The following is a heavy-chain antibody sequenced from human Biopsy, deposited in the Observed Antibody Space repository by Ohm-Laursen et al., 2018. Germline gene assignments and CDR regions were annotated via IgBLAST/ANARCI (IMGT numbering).Heavy chain of an antibody. V-gene: IGHV4-59*08. J-gene: IGHJ4*02. Sequence: GTLSLTCTLSGDSITRSYWSWIRQSPGKGLEWIGHVFDRGTTNYDPSIKSRVTMSEDTLKKQFSLKITSVTAANTAIYYCAHGSGSYYKWDFWGRGSLVTVSS. D-gene: IGHD3-10*01. CDR2: VFDRGTT. CDR3: AHGSGSYYKWDF. CDR1: GDSITRSY.